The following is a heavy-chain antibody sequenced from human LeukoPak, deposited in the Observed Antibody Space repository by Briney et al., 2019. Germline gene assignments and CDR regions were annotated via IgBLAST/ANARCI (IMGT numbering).Heavy chain of an antibody. CDR1: GGSISGRNW. J-gene: IGHJ2*01. CDR3: ARDSPAYCSGNNCYNWYFDL. Sequence: SSETLSLTCAVSGGSISGRNWWNWVRQPPGKGLEWIGEIHHSGESNYNPSLKSRVTLSIDKSTNQFSLELSSVTAADTAIYYCARDSPAYCSGNNCYNWYFDLWGRGILITVSS. D-gene: IGHD2-15*01. V-gene: IGHV4-4*02. CDR2: IHHSGES.